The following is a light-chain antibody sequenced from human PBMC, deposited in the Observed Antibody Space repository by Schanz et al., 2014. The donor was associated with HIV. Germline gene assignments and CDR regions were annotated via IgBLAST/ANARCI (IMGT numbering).Light chain of an antibody. CDR2: EVT. J-gene: IGLJ3*02. CDR1: SNDVGGHNY. CDR3: SSYTSSSTLV. V-gene: IGLV2-14*03. Sequence: QSALTQPASVSGSPGQSITISCTGTSNDVGGHNYVSWFQQHPGRAPKLLIFEVTNRPSGVSNRFSGSKSGNTASLTISGLQAEDEADYYCSSYTSSSTLVFGGGTKLTVL.